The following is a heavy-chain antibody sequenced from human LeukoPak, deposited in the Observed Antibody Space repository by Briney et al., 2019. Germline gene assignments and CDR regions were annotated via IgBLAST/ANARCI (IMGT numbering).Heavy chain of an antibody. V-gene: IGHV4-61*01. CDR3: ARLYCSSTSCYVGGYFDY. Sequence: SETLSLTCTVSGGSVSSGSYYWSWIRQPPGKGLEWIGYIYYSGSTNYNPSLKSRVTISVDTSKNQFSLKLSSMTAADTAVYYCARLYCSSTSCYVGGYFDYWGQGTLVTVSS. D-gene: IGHD2-2*01. J-gene: IGHJ4*02. CDR2: IYYSGST. CDR1: GGSVSSGSYY.